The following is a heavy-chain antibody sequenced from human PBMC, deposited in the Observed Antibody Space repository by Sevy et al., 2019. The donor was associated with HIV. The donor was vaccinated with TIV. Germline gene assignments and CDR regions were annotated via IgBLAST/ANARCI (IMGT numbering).Heavy chain of an antibody. CDR2: IYYSGST. D-gene: IGHD3-3*02. V-gene: IGHV4-31*03. CDR1: GGSISSGGYY. J-gene: IGHJ5*02. CDR3: ARDSIPENWFDP. Sequence: SETLSLTCTVSGGSISSGGYYWSWIRQHPGKGLEWIGYIYYSGSTYYNPSLKSRVTISVDTSKNQFSLKLSPVTAADTAVYYCARDSIPENWFDPWGQGTLVTVSS.